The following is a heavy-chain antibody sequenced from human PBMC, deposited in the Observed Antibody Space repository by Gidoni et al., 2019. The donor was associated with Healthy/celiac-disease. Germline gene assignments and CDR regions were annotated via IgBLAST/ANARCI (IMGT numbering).Heavy chain of an antibody. CDR3: ARHDPIAAAFPDY. CDR2: INSDGSST. D-gene: IGHD6-13*01. Sequence: EVQLVESGGGLVQPGGSMRLSCAASGFTFSSYWMHWVRQAPGKGLVWVSRINSDGSSTSYADSVKGRFTISRDNAKNTLYLQMNSLRAEDTAVYYCARHDPIAAAFPDYWGQGTLVTVSS. J-gene: IGHJ4*02. V-gene: IGHV3-74*01. CDR1: GFTFSSYW.